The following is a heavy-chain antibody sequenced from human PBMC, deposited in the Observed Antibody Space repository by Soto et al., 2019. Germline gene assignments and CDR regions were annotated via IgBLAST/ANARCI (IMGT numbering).Heavy chain of an antibody. CDR2: INHSGST. D-gene: IGHD3-22*01. CDR1: GGSFSGYY. CDR3: ARGRLDSSGYYWFSDY. V-gene: IGHV4-34*01. Sequence: SETLSLTCAVYGGSFSGYYWSWIRQPPGKGLEWIGEINHSGSTNYNPSLKSRVTISVDTSKNQLSLKLSSVTAADTAVYYCARGRLDSSGYYWFSDYWGQGTLVTVSS. J-gene: IGHJ4*02.